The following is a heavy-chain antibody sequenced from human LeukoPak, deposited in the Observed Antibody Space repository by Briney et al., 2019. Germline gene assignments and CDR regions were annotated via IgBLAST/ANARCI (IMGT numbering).Heavy chain of an antibody. Sequence: SQTLSLTCTVSGGSISSGGYYWSWIRQHPGKGLEWIGYIYYSGSTHYNPSLKSRVTISVDTSKSQFSLRLSSVTAADTAVYYCARHVRGYSGYPYYFYYWGQGTQVTVSS. V-gene: IGHV4-31*03. CDR2: IYYSGST. J-gene: IGHJ4*02. CDR1: GGSISSGGYY. CDR3: ARHVRGYSGYPYYFYY. D-gene: IGHD5-12*01.